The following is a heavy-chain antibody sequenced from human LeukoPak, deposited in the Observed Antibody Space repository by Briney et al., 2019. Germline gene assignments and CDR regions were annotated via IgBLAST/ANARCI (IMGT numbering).Heavy chain of an antibody. CDR3: ARVFRGVVTSNWFDP. Sequence: SETLSLTCTVSGGSITGHYWTWIRQSPGKGLEWIGFVYDNGNTNYNSSLQSRVIMSVDTSTNQLSLKMTSVTAADTAIYYCARVFRGVVTSNWFDPWGQGTLVTVSS. D-gene: IGHD2-21*02. V-gene: IGHV4-59*11. CDR2: VYDNGNT. J-gene: IGHJ5*02. CDR1: GGSITGHY.